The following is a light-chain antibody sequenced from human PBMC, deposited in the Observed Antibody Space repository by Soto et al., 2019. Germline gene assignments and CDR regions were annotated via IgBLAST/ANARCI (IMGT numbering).Light chain of an antibody. J-gene: IGKJ2*01. CDR2: GAS. Sequence: ETVMTQSPATLSVSPGERVTLSCRASQSVSSSLAWYQQKPGQAPRLLIYGASTRATGIPARFSGRGSGTEFTLTISTLQPEDFAVYYCQQHYSWRYTFGQGTKVDIK. CDR1: QSVSSS. CDR3: QQHYSWRYT. V-gene: IGKV3-15*01.